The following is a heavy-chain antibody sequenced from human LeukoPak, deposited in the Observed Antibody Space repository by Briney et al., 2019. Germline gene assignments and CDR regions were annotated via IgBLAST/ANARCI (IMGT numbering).Heavy chain of an antibody. CDR2: ISWNSGSI. Sequence: PGGSLRLSCAASGFTFSSYAMSWVRQAPGKGLEWVSGISWNSGSIGYADSVKGRFTISRDNAKNSLYLQMNSLRAEDTAVYYCARDSRISAPGYWGQGTLVTVSS. J-gene: IGHJ4*02. CDR3: ARDSRISAPGY. CDR1: GFTFSSYA. V-gene: IGHV3-20*04. D-gene: IGHD2/OR15-2a*01.